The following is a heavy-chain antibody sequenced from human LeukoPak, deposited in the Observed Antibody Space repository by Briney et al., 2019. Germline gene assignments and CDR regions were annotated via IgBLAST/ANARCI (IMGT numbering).Heavy chain of an antibody. J-gene: IGHJ5*02. CDR3: ARDSQQLVTYYWFDP. Sequence: PGGSLRLSCAASGFTFSSYAMHWVRQAPGKGLEWVAVISYDGSNKYYADSVKGRFTISRDNSKNTLYLQMNSLRAEDTAVYYCARDSQQLVTYYWFDPWGQGTLVTVSS. V-gene: IGHV3-30-3*01. CDR1: GFTFSSYA. CDR2: ISYDGSNK. D-gene: IGHD6-6*01.